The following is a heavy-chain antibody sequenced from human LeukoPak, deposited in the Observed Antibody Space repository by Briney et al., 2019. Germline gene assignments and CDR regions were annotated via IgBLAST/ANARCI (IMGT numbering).Heavy chain of an antibody. Sequence: GASVKVSCKASGYTFSNYGFSWVRQAPGQGLEWMGWIRAYNGDTKYAQKFQGRVTMTTDTSTTTAHMELRSLRSDDTAVYYCARGAAGGYSPSVEFDYWGQGTLVTVSS. V-gene: IGHV1-18*01. D-gene: IGHD5-12*01. CDR1: GYTFSNYG. J-gene: IGHJ4*02. CDR2: IRAYNGDT. CDR3: ARGAAGGYSPSVEFDY.